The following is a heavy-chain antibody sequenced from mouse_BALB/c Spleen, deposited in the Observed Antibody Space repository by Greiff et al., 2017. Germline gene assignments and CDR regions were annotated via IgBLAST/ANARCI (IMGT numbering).Heavy chain of an antibody. CDR2: ISSGGST. Sequence: EVKLVESGGGLVKPGGSLKLSCAASGFTFSSYAMSWVRQTPEKRLEWVASISSGGSTYYPDSVKGRFTISRDNARNILYLQMSSLRSEDTAMYYCARAALDSYYAMDYWGQGTSVTVSS. CDR3: ARAALDSYYAMDY. CDR1: GFTFSSYA. J-gene: IGHJ4*01. V-gene: IGHV5-6-5*01. D-gene: IGHD2-13*01.